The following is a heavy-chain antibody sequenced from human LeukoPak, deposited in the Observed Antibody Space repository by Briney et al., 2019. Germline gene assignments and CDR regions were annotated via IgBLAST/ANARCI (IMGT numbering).Heavy chain of an antibody. J-gene: IGHJ5*02. CDR2: IYYSGST. CDR3: ARQWELRGWFDP. D-gene: IGHD1-26*01. CDR1: GGSTSSSSYY. V-gene: IGHV4-61*05. Sequence: SETLSLTCTVSGGSTSSSSYYWGWLRQPPGKGLEWIGYIYYSGSTNYNPSLKSRVTISVDTSKNQFSLKLSSVTAADTAVYYCARQWELRGWFDPWGQGTLVTVSS.